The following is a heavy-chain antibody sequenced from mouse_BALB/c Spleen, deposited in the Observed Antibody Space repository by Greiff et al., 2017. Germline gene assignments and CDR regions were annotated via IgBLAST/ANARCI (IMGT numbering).Heavy chain of an antibody. J-gene: IGHJ3*01. Sequence: EVQRVESGGGLVKPGGSLKLSCAASGFTFSDYYMYWVRQTPEKRLEWVATISDGGSYTYYPDSVKGRFTISRDNAKNNLYLQMSSLKSEDTAMYYCARDPIYYDYALAYWGQGTLVTVSA. D-gene: IGHD2-4*01. CDR1: GFTFSDYY. CDR2: ISDGGSYT. V-gene: IGHV5-4*02. CDR3: ARDPIYYDYALAY.